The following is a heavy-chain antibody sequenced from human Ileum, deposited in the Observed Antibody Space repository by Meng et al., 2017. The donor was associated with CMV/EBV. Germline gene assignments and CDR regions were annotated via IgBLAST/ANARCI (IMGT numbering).Heavy chain of an antibody. D-gene: IGHD6-19*01. J-gene: IGHJ4*02. Sequence: EVQLLESGGGLGQPGGSLRLSCAASGFIFSSYGMSWLRQAPGKGLEWVSVISYSSDFTSYADSVKGRFTISRDNAKNSLYLQMNSLRVEDTAIYYCAREASGWSRDYWGQGTLVTVSS. CDR2: ISYSSDFT. CDR1: GFIFSSYG. CDR3: AREASGWSRDY. V-gene: IGHV3-21*01.